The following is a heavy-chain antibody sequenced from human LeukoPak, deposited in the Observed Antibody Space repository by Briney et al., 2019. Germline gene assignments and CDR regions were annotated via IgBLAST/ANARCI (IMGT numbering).Heavy chain of an antibody. CDR2: INHSGST. Sequence: SETLSLTCALYGGSFSGYYWSWISHPPGKGLEWIGEINHSGSTNYNPSLKSRVTISVDTSKNQFSLKLSAVTASDTAVYYCASGSGYEQHDIQSDYWGQGTLVTVSS. CDR1: GGSFSGYY. CDR3: ASGSGYEQHDIQSDY. V-gene: IGHV4-34*01. D-gene: IGHD5-12*01. J-gene: IGHJ4*02.